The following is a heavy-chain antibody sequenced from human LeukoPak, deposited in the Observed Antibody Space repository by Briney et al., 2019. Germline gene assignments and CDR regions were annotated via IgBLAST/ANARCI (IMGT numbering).Heavy chain of an antibody. J-gene: IGHJ4*02. CDR3: AQDRFVSSGRDDY. Sequence: GGSLRLSCAASGFTFSSYAMSWVRQAPGKGLEWVLGISGSGENTYYVDSVKGRFTISRDNSKNTLYLQMTNLRVEDTAVYFCAQDRFVSSGRDDYWGQGTLVTVSS. D-gene: IGHD6-19*01. CDR1: GFTFSSYA. V-gene: IGHV3-23*01. CDR2: ISGSGENT.